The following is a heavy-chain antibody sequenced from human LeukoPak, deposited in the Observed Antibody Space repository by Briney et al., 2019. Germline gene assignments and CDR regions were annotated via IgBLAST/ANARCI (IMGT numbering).Heavy chain of an antibody. D-gene: IGHD3-10*02. CDR1: GFSFSSYS. J-gene: IGHJ6*04. V-gene: IGHV3-48*04. CDR3: AELGITMIGGV. CDR2: ISSSGSTI. Sequence: GGSLRLSCAASGFSFSSYSMNWVRQAPGKGLEGVSYISSSGSTIYYADSVKGRFTISRDNAKNSLYLQMNSLRAEDTAVYYCAELGITMIGGVWGKGTTVTISS.